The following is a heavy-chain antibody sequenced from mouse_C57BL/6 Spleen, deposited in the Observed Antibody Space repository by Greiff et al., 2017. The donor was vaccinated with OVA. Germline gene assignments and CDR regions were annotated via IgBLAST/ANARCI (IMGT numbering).Heavy chain of an antibody. D-gene: IGHD2-2*01. CDR1: GFTFSSYG. V-gene: IGHV5-6*01. J-gene: IGHJ3*01. Sequence: EVQLVESGGDLVKPGGSLKLSCAASGFTFSSYGMSWVRQTPDKRLEWVATISSGGSYTYYPDSVKGLFTISRDNAKNTLYLQMSSLKSEDTAMYYCARHGSFAYWGQGTLVTVSA. CDR3: ARHGSFAY. CDR2: ISSGGSYT.